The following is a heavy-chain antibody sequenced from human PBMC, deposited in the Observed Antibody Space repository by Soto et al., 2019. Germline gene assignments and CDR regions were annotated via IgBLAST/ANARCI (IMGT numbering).Heavy chain of an antibody. J-gene: IGHJ6*02. CDR1: GFTFSSYG. V-gene: IGHV3-30*18. CDR2: ISYDGSNK. Sequence: QVQLVESGGGVVQPGRSLRLSCAASGFTFSSYGMHWVRQAPGKGLEWVAVISYDGSNKYDADSVKGRFTISRDNSKNTLYLQMNSLRAEDTAVYYGAKMQVWFGELVSSYGMDVWGQGTTVTVSS. D-gene: IGHD3-10*01. CDR3: AKMQVWFGELVSSYGMDV.